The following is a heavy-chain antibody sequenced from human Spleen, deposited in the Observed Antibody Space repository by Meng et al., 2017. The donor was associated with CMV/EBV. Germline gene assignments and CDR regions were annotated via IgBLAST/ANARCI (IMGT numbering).Heavy chain of an antibody. CDR2: TYYRSKWYN. V-gene: IGHV6-1*01. D-gene: IGHD1-26*01. CDR3: ARDLGWELPHSPIYYYYYGMDV. CDR1: GDSVSSNSAA. J-gene: IGHJ6*02. Sequence: SCAISGDSVSSNSAAWNWIRQSPSRGLEWLGRTYYRSKWYNDYAISVKSRITINPDTSKNQFSLQLNSVTPEDTAVYYCARDLGWELPHSPIYYYYYGMDVWGQGTTVTVSS.